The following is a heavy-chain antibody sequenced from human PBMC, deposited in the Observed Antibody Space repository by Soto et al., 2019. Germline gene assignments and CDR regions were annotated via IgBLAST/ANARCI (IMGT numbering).Heavy chain of an antibody. V-gene: IGHV4-39*01. CDR2: IYYSGST. CDR1: GGSISSSSYY. D-gene: IGHD5-18*01. J-gene: IGHJ4*02. Sequence: SETLSLTCTVSGGSISSSSYYWGWIRQPPGKGLEWIGSIYYSGSTYYNPSLKSRVTISVDTSKNQFSLKLSSVTAADTAVYYCARHAHVDTSMAPSDYWGQGTLVTVSS. CDR3: ARHAHVDTSMAPSDY.